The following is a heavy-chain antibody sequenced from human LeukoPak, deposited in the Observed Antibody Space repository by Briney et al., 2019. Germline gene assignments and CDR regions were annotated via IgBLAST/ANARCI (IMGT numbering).Heavy chain of an antibody. Sequence: GGSLRLSCAASGFTFSSYAMGWVRQAPGKGLEWVSAISGSGAGTYYADSVKGRFIISRDNSRDTLDLQMDSLRAEDTAVYYCAKEARGYCSTSTCYYFDYWGQGTLVTVSS. J-gene: IGHJ4*02. CDR3: AKEARGYCSTSTCYYFDY. V-gene: IGHV3-23*01. D-gene: IGHD2-2*01. CDR1: GFTFSSYA. CDR2: ISGSGAGT.